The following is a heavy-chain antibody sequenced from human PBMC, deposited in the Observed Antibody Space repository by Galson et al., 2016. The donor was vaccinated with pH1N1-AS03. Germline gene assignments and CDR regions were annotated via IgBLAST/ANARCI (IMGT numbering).Heavy chain of an antibody. V-gene: IGHV1-2*06. J-gene: IGHJ2*01. CDR2: INSKNGDT. Sequence: SVKVSCKASGYTFSAYYMHWVRQAPGQGLEWLGRINSKNGDTDYAPKFRDRLTMTRDTSITTAYLELRSLTSGDTALYYCATPQSLKVGATSALHLWGRGTLVTVTS. CDR3: ATPQSLKVGATSALHL. D-gene: IGHD1-26*01. CDR1: GYTFSAYY.